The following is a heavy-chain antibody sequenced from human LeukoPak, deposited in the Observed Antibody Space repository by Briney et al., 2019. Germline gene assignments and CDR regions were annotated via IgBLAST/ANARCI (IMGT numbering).Heavy chain of an antibody. Sequence: ASVKVSCKASAYTFSNYGISWVRQAPGQGLEWMGWISAYNGITKYAQKLQGRFTMSTDTSTSTAYMELRSLTSDDTAVYYCARDLDGSGSYYTDYWGQGTLVTVSS. CDR1: AYTFSNYG. CDR2: ISAYNGIT. J-gene: IGHJ4*02. V-gene: IGHV1-18*01. D-gene: IGHD3-10*01. CDR3: ARDLDGSGSYYTDY.